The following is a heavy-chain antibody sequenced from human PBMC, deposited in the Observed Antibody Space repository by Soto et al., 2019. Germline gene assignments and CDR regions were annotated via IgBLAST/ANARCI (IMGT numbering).Heavy chain of an antibody. D-gene: IGHD2-2*01. V-gene: IGHV4-59*01. J-gene: IGHJ4*02. Sequence: SETLSLTCTVSGGSISSYYWSWIRQPPGKGLEWIGYIYYSGSTNYNPSLKSRVTISADTSKNQFSLKLSSVTAADTAVYYCARELGYCSSTSCYDLGYWGQGTLVTVSS. CDR1: GGSISSYY. CDR3: ARELGYCSSTSCYDLGY. CDR2: IYYSGST.